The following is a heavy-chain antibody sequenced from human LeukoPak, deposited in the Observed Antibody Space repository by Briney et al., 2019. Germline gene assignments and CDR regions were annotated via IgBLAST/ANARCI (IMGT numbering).Heavy chain of an antibody. CDR2: INHSGST. J-gene: IGHJ4*02. D-gene: IGHD2-21*01. Sequence: SETLSLTCAVYGGSFSGYYWSWIRQPPGKGLEWIGEINHSGSTNYNPSLKSRVTISIDTSKNQFSLKLSSVTAADTAVYYCARGSPTYSTTWDFDYWGQGILVTVYS. V-gene: IGHV4-34*01. CDR3: ARGSPTYSTTWDFDY. CDR1: GGSFSGYY.